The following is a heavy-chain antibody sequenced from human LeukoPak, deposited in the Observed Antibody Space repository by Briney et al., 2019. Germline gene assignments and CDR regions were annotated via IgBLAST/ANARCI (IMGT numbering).Heavy chain of an antibody. J-gene: IGHJ2*01. CDR2: ISFDSNYI. CDR3: AKTTVVTGYWYFDL. V-gene: IGHV3-21*01. Sequence: GGSLRLSCAASGFTFSRYSINWVRQAPGKGLEWVSSISFDSNYIYYPDSMKGRFTVSRDNAKNSLYLQMNSLRDEDTAVYYCAKTTVVTGYWYFDLWGRGTLVTVSS. CDR1: GFTFSRYS. D-gene: IGHD4-23*01.